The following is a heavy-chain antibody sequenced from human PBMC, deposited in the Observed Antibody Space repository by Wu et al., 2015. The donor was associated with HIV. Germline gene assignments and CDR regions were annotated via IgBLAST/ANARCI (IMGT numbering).Heavy chain of an antibody. V-gene: IGHV1-18*01. CDR3: ARVQFDPDYYTYFDL. CDR2: MNPKNGHI. J-gene: IGHJ2*01. D-gene: IGHD4/OR15-4a*01. CDR1: YILSSYP. Sequence: QSQLVQSGPEAKRPGASVKVSCKASYILSSYPIAWVRQAPGQRLEWMGWMNPKNGHIQPAQRFQDRITMSADNSAHTGYMELRRLTSDDTAIYFCARVQFDPDYYTYFDLWGQGSLVTVSS.